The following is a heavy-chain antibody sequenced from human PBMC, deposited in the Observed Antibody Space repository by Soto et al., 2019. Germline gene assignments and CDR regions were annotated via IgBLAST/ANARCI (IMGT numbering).Heavy chain of an antibody. J-gene: IGHJ5*02. CDR3: ARQETGTKGFDP. CDR2: INHSGST. Sequence: KTSETLSLTCAVYGGSFSGYYWSWIRQPPGKGLEWIGEINHSGSTNYDPSLKSRVTISVDTSKNQFSLKLSSVTAADTAVYYCARQETGTKGFDPWGQGTLVTVSS. D-gene: IGHD1-1*01. V-gene: IGHV4-34*01. CDR1: GGSFSGYY.